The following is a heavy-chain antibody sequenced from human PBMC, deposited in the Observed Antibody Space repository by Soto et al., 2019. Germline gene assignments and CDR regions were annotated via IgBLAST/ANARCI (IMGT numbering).Heavy chain of an antibody. CDR2: ISAYNGNT. CDR1: GYTFTSYG. J-gene: IGHJ5*02. CDR3: ARDSLFYGDYTGNWFDP. V-gene: IGHV1-18*04. Sequence: ASVKVSCKASGYTFTSYGINWVRQAPGQGLEWMGWISAYNGNTNYAQKLQGRVTMTTDTSTSTAYMELRSLRSDDTAVYYCARDSLFYGDYTGNWFDPWGQGTLVTVSS. D-gene: IGHD4-17*01.